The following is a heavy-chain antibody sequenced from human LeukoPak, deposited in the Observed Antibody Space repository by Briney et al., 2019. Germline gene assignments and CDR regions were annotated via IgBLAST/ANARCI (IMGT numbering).Heavy chain of an antibody. J-gene: IGHJ3*02. V-gene: IGHV3-7*01. D-gene: IGHD2-15*01. Sequence: GGSLRLSCAASGFTFSSYWMSWVRQAPGKGLEWVANIKQDGSEKYYVDSVKGRFTISRDNAKNSLYLQMNSLRAEDTAVYYCARVGCSGGSCYDDAFDIWGQGTMVTVSS. CDR2: IKQDGSEK. CDR3: ARVGCSGGSCYDDAFDI. CDR1: GFTFSSYW.